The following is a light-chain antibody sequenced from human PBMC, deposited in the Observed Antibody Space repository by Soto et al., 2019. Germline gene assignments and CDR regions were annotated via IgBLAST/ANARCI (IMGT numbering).Light chain of an antibody. CDR2: DVS. J-gene: IGLJ2*01. V-gene: IGLV2-11*01. CDR1: SSDVGGYNY. Sequence: QSALTQPRSVSGSPGQSVTISCTGTSSDVGGYNYVSWYQQHPGTVPKLMIYDVSNRPSGVPDRFSGSKSGNTASLTISGLQAEDEADYYCCSYAGGHTSLLFGGGTKGTVL. CDR3: CSYAGGHTSLL.